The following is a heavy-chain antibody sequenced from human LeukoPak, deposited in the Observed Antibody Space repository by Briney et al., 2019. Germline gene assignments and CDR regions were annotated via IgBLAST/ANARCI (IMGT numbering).Heavy chain of an antibody. Sequence: PSETLSLTCTASGGPTTTYYLSWIRQSAGMGLEWIGRISGSGVITYNPSLKSRVILSLDTSNNHFSLKLISVTAADTAVYYCARDSGATGEVKFDPWGQGMLVTVSS. CDR1: GGPTTTYY. V-gene: IGHV4-4*07. J-gene: IGHJ5*02. CDR2: ISGSGVI. D-gene: IGHD3-16*01. CDR3: ARDSGATGEVKFDP.